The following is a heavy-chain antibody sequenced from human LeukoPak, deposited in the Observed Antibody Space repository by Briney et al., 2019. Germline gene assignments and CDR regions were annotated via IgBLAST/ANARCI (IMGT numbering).Heavy chain of an antibody. CDR1: GFTFSHYV. V-gene: IGHV3-30*09. Sequence: GGSLRLSCATSGFTFSHYVMHWVRQAPGRGLGWVAVISFDGQHIFYADSVKGRLAISRDNSNSTLFLQMNSLTIEDTAVYYCARGRASRGYLRWGQGTLVTVSS. D-gene: IGHD3-22*01. CDR3: ARGRASRGYLR. J-gene: IGHJ4*02. CDR2: ISFDGQHI.